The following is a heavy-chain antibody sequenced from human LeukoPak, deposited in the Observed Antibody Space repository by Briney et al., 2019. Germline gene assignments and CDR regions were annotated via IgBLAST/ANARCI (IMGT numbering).Heavy chain of an antibody. CDR3: ARHGRGGSSWYGYFDY. CDR2: IYYSGST. J-gene: IGHJ4*02. V-gene: IGHV4-39*01. Sequence: SETQSLTCTVSGGSISSSSYYWGWIRQPPGKGLEWIGSIYYSGSTYYNPSLKSRVTISVDTSKNQFSLKLSSVTAADTAVYYCARHGRGGSSWYGYFDYWGQGTLVTVSS. D-gene: IGHD6-13*01. CDR1: GGSISSSSYY.